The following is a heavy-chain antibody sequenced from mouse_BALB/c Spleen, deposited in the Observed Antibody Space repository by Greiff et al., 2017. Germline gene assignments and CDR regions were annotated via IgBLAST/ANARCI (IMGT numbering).Heavy chain of an antibody. CDR2: IYPGDGDT. D-gene: IGHD2-2*01. CDR3: AREGYGYGGGYYFDY. J-gene: IGHJ2*01. CDR1: GYTFTSYW. Sequence: VQLQQSGAELARPGASVKLSCKASGYTFTSYWMQWVKQRPGQGLEWIGAIYPGDGDTRYTQKFKGKATLTADKSSSTAYMQLSSLASEDSAVYYCAREGYGYGGGYYFDYWGQGTTLTVSS. V-gene: IGHV1-87*01.